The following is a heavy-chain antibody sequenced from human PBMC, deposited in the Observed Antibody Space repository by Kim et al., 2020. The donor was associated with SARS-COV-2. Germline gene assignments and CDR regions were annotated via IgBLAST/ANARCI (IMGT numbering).Heavy chain of an antibody. V-gene: IGHV4-39*07. J-gene: IGHJ4*02. Sequence: SETLSLTCTVSGGSISSSSYYWGWIRQPPGKGLEWIGNIYFSGHTYYNPSLKSRVTISLDTSKNQFSLQVSSVTAADTAIYYCAKTAAAIFDFWGQGTL. CDR2: IYFSGHT. D-gene: IGHD6-13*01. CDR1: GGSISSSSYY. CDR3: AKTAAAIFDF.